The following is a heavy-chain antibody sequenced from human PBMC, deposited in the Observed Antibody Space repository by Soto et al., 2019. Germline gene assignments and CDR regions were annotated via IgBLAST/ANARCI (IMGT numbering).Heavy chain of an antibody. Sequence: SETLSLTCTVSGGSISSYYWSWIRQPPGKGLEWIGEINHSGSTNYNPSLKSRVTISVDTSKNQFSLKLSSVTAADTAVYYCARDRRLLVYYYYYGMDVWGQGTTVTVSS. CDR2: INHSGST. D-gene: IGHD2-15*01. CDR3: ARDRRLLVYYYYYGMDV. V-gene: IGHV4-34*01. J-gene: IGHJ6*02. CDR1: GGSISSYY.